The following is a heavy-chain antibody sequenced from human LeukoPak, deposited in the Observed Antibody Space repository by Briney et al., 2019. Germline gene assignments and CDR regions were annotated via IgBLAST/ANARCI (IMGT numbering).Heavy chain of an antibody. V-gene: IGHV5-51*01. Sequence: AGESLKISCKGSGYSFTDYWIGWVRQMPGKGLEWMGIIYPGDSDTRYSPSFQGQVTISADKSISTAYLQWSSLKASDTAMYYCARRLVAAAGYYYYGMDVWGQGTTVTVSS. D-gene: IGHD6-13*01. J-gene: IGHJ6*02. CDR3: ARRLVAAAGYYYYGMDV. CDR1: GYSFTDYW. CDR2: IYPGDSDT.